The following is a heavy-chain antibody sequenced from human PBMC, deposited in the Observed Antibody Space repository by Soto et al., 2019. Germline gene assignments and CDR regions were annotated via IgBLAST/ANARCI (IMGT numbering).Heavy chain of an antibody. D-gene: IGHD3-10*01. CDR1: GFTFSSYE. CDR3: ARDRINMVRGVTPFDY. Sequence: GGSLRLSCAASGFTFSSYEMNWVRQAPGKGLEWVSYISSSGSTIYYADSVRGRFTISRDNAKNSLYLQMNSLRAEDTAVYYCARDRINMVRGVTPFDYWGQGTLVTVSS. V-gene: IGHV3-48*03. CDR2: ISSSGSTI. J-gene: IGHJ4*02.